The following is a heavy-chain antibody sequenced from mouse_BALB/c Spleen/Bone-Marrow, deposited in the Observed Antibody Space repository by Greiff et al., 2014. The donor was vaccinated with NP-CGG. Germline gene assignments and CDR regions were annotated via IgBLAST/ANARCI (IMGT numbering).Heavy chain of an antibody. CDR1: GYSITSDYA. V-gene: IGHV3-2*02. CDR2: ISYSGNT. CDR3: ARGGYDDAMDY. Sequence: EVQLQQSGPGLVKPSQSLSLTCTVTGYSITSDYAWNWIRQFPGNKLEWMGYISYSGNTNYNPSLKNRISITLDNSKNQFFLQLSSVTTEDTATYYCARGGYDDAMDYWGQGTSVTVSS. J-gene: IGHJ4*01. D-gene: IGHD2-2*01.